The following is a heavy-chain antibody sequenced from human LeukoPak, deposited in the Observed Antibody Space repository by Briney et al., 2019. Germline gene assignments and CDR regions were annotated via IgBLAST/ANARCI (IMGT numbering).Heavy chain of an antibody. D-gene: IGHD6-13*01. CDR2: INHSGST. J-gene: IGHJ1*01. CDR3: AKVASSWYWDDN. CDR1: GGSFSGYY. V-gene: IGHV4-34*01. Sequence: SETLSLTCRVYGGSFSGYYWSWIRQPPGKGLEWIGEINHSGSTNYNPSLKSRVTISVDPSKNQFSLKMTSVTAADTAVYYCAKVASSWYWDDNWGQGTLVTVSS.